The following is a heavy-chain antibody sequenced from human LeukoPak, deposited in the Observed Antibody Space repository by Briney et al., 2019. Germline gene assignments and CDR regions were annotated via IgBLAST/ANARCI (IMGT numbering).Heavy chain of an antibody. Sequence: SETLSLTCAVSGGSISSGGYSWRWIRQPPGKGLEWIGYIYHSGSTYYNPSLKSRVTISVDRSKNQFSLKLSSVTAADTAVYYCARVHDYYGSGSYYRGHFDYWGQGTLVTVSS. CDR1: GGSISSGGYS. CDR3: ARVHDYYGSGSYYRGHFDY. V-gene: IGHV4-30-2*01. D-gene: IGHD3-10*01. CDR2: IYHSGST. J-gene: IGHJ4*02.